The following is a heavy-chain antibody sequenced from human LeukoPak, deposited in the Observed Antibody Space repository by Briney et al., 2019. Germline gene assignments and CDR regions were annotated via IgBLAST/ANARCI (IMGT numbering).Heavy chain of an antibody. CDR2: IYYSGST. CDR3: ARHVEQRLTPFDY. V-gene: IGHV4-59*08. CDR1: GGSISSYY. D-gene: IGHD6-19*01. J-gene: IGHJ4*02. Sequence: PSETLSLACTVSGGSISSYYWGWIRQPPGKGLERIGYIYYSGSTNYNPSLKSRVTISVDTSKNQFSLKLSSVTAADTAVYYCARHVEQRLTPFDYWGQGILVTVSS.